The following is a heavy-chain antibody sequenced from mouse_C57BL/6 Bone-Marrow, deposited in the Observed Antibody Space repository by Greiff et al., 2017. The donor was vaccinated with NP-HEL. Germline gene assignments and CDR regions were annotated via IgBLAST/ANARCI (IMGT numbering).Heavy chain of an antibody. CDR2: IYPYNGVS. V-gene: IGHV1-31*01. J-gene: IGHJ3*01. CDR1: GYSFTGYY. D-gene: IGHD2-1*01. CDR3: ARRGLYYGNWGFAD. Sequence: EVKLMESGPELVKPGASVKISCKASGYSFTGYYMHWVKQSHGNILDWIGYIYPYNGVSSYNQKFKGKATLTVDKSSSTSYMELRSLTSEDSAVYYCARRGLYYGNWGFADWGQGTLVTVSA.